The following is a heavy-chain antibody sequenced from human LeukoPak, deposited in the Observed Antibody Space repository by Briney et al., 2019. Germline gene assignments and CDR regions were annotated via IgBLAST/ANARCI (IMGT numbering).Heavy chain of an antibody. V-gene: IGHV1-18*01. J-gene: IGHJ4*02. Sequence: ASVRVSCQASGYSFTSYGISWVRQAPGQGLEWMGWISAYNGNTNYAQKIKGRVTMTTDTSTSTAYMELRSLRSDDTAIYYCARDSGSFYGDYWGQGTLVTVSS. D-gene: IGHD1-26*01. CDR2: ISAYNGNT. CDR3: ARDSGSFYGDY. CDR1: GYSFTSYG.